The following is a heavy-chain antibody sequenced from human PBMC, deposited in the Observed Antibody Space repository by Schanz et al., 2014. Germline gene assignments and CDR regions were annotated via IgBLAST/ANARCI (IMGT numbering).Heavy chain of an antibody. V-gene: IGHV4-31*03. CDR1: GDSISSGGYY. D-gene: IGHD3-9*01. CDR2: INHGGST. Sequence: QVQLQESGPGLVKPSQTLSLTCTVSGDSISSGGYYWSWIRQHPGKGLEWIAEINHGGSTNYNPSLKSRVTISLDTDKNQFSLKLRAVTAADTAVYYCARDAADFYDILTEEDYWGQGTLVTVSS. J-gene: IGHJ4*02. CDR3: ARDAADFYDILTEEDY.